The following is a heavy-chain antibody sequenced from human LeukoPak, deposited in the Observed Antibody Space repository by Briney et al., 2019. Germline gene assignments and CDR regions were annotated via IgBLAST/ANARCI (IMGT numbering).Heavy chain of an antibody. V-gene: IGHV1-2*02. J-gene: IGHJ4*02. CDR2: INPNSGGT. CDR1: GYTFTGYY. CDR3: ARVLKMGYSSGRYSWGTGSSNDY. Sequence: ASVKVSCKASGYTFTGYYMHWVRQAPGQGLEWMGWINPNSGGTNYAQKFQGRVTMTRDTSISTAYMELSRLRSDDTAVYYCARVLKMGYSSGRYSWGTGSSNDYWGQGTLVTVSS. D-gene: IGHD6-19*01.